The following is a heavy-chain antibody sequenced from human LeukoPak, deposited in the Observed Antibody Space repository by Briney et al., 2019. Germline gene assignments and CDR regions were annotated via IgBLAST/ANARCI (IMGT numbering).Heavy chain of an antibody. Sequence: VASVKVSCKACGYTFTSYYMHWVRQAPGQGLEWMGIINPSGGSTSYAQKFQGRVTMTRDTSTSTVSMELSSLRSEDTAVYYCARDAPVIVGATQIPHDAFDIWGQGTMVTVSS. V-gene: IGHV1-46*01. CDR1: GYTFTSYY. CDR3: ARDAPVIVGATQIPHDAFDI. J-gene: IGHJ3*02. CDR2: INPSGGST. D-gene: IGHD1-26*01.